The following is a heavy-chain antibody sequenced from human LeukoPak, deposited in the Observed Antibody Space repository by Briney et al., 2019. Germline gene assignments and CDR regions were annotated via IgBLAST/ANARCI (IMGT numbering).Heavy chain of an antibody. V-gene: IGHV5-51*01. CDR3: ARHNGGRVPLPSMVRGPRDYYYGMDV. D-gene: IGHD3-10*01. J-gene: IGHJ6*04. CDR1: GYSFTSYW. CDR2: IYPGDSDT. Sequence: GESLKISCKGSGYSFTSYWIGWVRQMPGKGLEWMVNIYPGDSDTRHSPSFQGQVTISPDKSISTAYLQWSSLKASDTAMNYCARHNGGRVPLPSMVRGPRDYYYGMDVWGKGTTVTVSS.